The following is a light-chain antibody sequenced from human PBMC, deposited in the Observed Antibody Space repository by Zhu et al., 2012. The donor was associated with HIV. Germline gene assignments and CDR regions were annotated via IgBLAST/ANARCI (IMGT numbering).Light chain of an antibody. Sequence: DIQLTQSPSFLSASVGDRVTITCRASQGISNHLAWYHQKPGKAPKLLIYGASTLQSGVPSRFSGSGSETDFTLTISGLQPEDLGTYYCQQSYSTPPNSFGQGTKVEIK. CDR1: QGISNH. CDR2: GAS. V-gene: IGKV1-39*01. CDR3: QQSYSTPPNS. J-gene: IGKJ2*03.